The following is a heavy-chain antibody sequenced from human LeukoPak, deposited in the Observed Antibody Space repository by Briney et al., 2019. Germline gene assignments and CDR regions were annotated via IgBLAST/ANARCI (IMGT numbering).Heavy chain of an antibody. CDR1: GFTFSDYY. CDR3: TRDRSRAEDD. V-gene: IGHV3-11*04. CDR2: ISSSGSTI. J-gene: IGHJ4*02. Sequence: PGGSLRLSCAASGFTFSDYYMSWIRQAPGKGLEWVSYISSSGSTIYYADSVRGRFTISRDNAKNSLYLQMNSLRGEDTAVYYCTRDRSRAEDDWGQGTLVTVSS. D-gene: IGHD1-14*01.